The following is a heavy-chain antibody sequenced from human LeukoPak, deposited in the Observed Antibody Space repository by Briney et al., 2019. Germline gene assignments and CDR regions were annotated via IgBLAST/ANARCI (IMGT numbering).Heavy chain of an antibody. CDR1: GFTFSSYA. D-gene: IGHD3-10*01. CDR3: ARGADGPGNY. CDR2: ISYDGSNK. J-gene: IGHJ4*02. Sequence: PGGSLRLSCAASGFTFSSYAMSWVRRAPGKGLEWVAVISYDGSNKYYADSVKGRFAISRDNAKNSLYLQMNSLRAEDTAVYYCARGADGPGNYWGQGTLVTVSS. V-gene: IGHV3-30*03.